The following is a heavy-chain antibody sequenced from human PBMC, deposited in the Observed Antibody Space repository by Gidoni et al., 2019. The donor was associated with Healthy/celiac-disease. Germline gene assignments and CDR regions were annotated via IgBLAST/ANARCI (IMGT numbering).Heavy chain of an antibody. D-gene: IGHD5-12*01. V-gene: IGHV1-3*05. CDR3: ARETPEMATPFDY. CDR1: GFHFTSYA. J-gene: IGHJ4*02. CDR2: INAGKGNT. Sequence: QVQLVQSGAEEKKPGASLKVSCKASGFHFTSYAMHWVPQAPGQRLAWMGWINAGKGNTKYSQKFQGRVTITRDTSASTAYMELSSLRSEDTAVYYCARETPEMATPFDYWGQGTLVTVSS.